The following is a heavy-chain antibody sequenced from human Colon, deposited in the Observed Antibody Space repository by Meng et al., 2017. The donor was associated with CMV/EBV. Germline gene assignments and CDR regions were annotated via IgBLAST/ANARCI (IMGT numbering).Heavy chain of an antibody. CDR2: IQYDGSNK. CDR3: VKEGSSGHTFEY. Sequence: QVALVEAGGGLVQSGGSLRLSCAASGFTFRSYGMHWVRQAPGKGLEGVAFIQYDGSNKYYADSVKGRFTISRDNSKNTLSLEMNSLRPEDTAVYYCVKEGSSGHTFEYWGQGTLVTVSS. D-gene: IGHD6-19*01. J-gene: IGHJ4*02. V-gene: IGHV3-30*02. CDR1: GFTFRSYG.